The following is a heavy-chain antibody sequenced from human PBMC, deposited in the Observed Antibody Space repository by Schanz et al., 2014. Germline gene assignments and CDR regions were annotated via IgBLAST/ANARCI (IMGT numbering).Heavy chain of an antibody. J-gene: IGHJ4*02. CDR2: IVGGGGRT. D-gene: IGHD2-8*02. CDR3: AKDTGYCHGGACYCFEY. Sequence: EVQLLESGGGLVQPGGSLRISCAASGFTFSGYAMSWVRQAPGKGLEWVSSIVGGGGRTYYADSVKARFTISRDNSKNSVSLQMDSLRPEDTAVYFCAKDTGYCHGGACYCFEYWGQGTLVTVSS. V-gene: IGHV3-23*01. CDR1: GFTFSGYA.